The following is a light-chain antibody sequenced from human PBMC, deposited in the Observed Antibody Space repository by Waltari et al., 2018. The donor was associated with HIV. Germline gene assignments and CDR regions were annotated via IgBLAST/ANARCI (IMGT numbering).Light chain of an antibody. CDR2: EGR. CDR1: IRDVGHYNL. V-gene: IGLV2-23*01. CDR3: CSYAGSSTLV. Sequence: QSALTQPASVSGSPGQSITISCTGTIRDVGHYNLVSWYQQHPGNAPKVVIYEGRQRPSGVSDRVAGSKAGNTASLTISGLQAEDEAHYYCCSYAGSSTLVFGGGTKLTVL. J-gene: IGLJ3*02.